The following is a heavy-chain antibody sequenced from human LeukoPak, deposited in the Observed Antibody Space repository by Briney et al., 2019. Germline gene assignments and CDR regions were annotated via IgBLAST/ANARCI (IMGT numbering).Heavy chain of an antibody. Sequence: PGGSLRLSCAASGFTFSSYEMNWVRQAPGKGLEWVSYISSSGSTIYYADSVKGRFTISRDNAKNSLYLQMNSLRAEDTAVYYCARESSNYVSDGPCDYWGQGTLVTVSS. CDR3: ARESSNYVSDGPCDY. CDR1: GFTFSSYE. V-gene: IGHV3-48*03. D-gene: IGHD4-11*01. J-gene: IGHJ4*02. CDR2: ISSSGSTI.